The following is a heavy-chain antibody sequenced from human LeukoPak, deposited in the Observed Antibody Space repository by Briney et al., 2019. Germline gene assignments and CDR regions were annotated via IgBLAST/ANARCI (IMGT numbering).Heavy chain of an antibody. D-gene: IGHD2-2*01. CDR3: ARDLGYCSSTSCREDY. V-gene: IGHV3-11*01. CDR1: GFTFSDYY. Sequence: GGSLRLSCAASGFTFSDYYMSWIRQAPGKGLEWVSYISSSGSTIYYADSVKGRFTISRDNAKNSLYLQMNSLRAEDTAVYYCARDLGYCSSTSCREDYWGQGTLVTVSS. J-gene: IGHJ4*02. CDR2: ISSSGSTI.